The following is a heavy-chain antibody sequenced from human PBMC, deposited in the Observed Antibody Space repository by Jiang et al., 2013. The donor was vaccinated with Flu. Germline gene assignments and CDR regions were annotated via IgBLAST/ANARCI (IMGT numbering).Heavy chain of an antibody. Sequence: LLKPSETLSLTCGVYGGSFSDYYWSWIRQSPGKGLEWIGEIDDRGSINYNPSLESRVTISVDTSKNQFSLNLTSVTAADTAVYYCARLAITIFGNHFDHWGQGTLVTVSS. CDR2: IDDRGSI. D-gene: IGHD3-3*01. CDR1: GGSFSDYY. CDR3: ARLAITIFGNHFDH. V-gene: IGHV4-34*01. J-gene: IGHJ4*02.